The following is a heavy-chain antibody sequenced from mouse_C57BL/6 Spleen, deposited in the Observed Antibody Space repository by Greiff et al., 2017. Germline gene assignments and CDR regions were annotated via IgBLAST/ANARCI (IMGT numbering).Heavy chain of an antibody. V-gene: IGHV1-64*01. CDR2: IHPNSGST. D-gene: IGHD1-1*01. CDR3: ARYYGSSDAMGY. CDR1: GYTFTSYW. Sequence: VQLQQPGAELVKPGASVKLSCKASGYTFTSYWMHWVKQRPGQGLEWIGMIHPNSGSTNYNEKVKSKATLTVDKSSSTAYMQLSSLTSEDSAVYYCARYYGSSDAMGYWGQGTSVTVSS. J-gene: IGHJ4*01.